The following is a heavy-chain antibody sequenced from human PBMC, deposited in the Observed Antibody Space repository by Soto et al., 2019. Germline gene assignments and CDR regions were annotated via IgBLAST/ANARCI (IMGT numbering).Heavy chain of an antibody. Sequence: PSETLSLTCTVSGGSISSGDYYWSWIRQPPGKGLEWIGYIYYSGSTYYNPSLKSRVTISVDTSKNQFSLKLSSVTAADTAVYYCAKDVLRFLEWLEFYGMDVWGQGTTVTVSS. J-gene: IGHJ6*02. V-gene: IGHV4-30-4*01. CDR2: IYYSGST. CDR3: AKDVLRFLEWLEFYGMDV. D-gene: IGHD3-3*01. CDR1: GGSISSGDYY.